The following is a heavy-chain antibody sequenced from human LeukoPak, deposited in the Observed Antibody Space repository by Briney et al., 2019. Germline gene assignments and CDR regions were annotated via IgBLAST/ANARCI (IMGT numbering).Heavy chain of an antibody. CDR3: ARGTTDDY. Sequence: ASVKVSCKASGYTLTSYYIDWVRQAPGQGLEWMGVINPSGGSTRYAQKFQGRVTMTGDPSTRTVYMELRSLTSDDTAVYYCARGTTDDYWGQGTPVTVSS. J-gene: IGHJ4*02. CDR2: INPSGGST. V-gene: IGHV1-46*01. D-gene: IGHD1-1*01. CDR1: GYTLTSYY.